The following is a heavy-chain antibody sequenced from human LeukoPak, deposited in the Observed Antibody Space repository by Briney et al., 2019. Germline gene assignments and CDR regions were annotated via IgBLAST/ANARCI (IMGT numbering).Heavy chain of an antibody. CDR2: IYYSGST. Sequence: TTSETLSLTCTVSGGSISSSSYYWGWIRQPPGKGLEWIGSIYYSGSTYYNPSLKSRVTISVDTSKNQFSLKLSSVTAADTAVYYCARAPPRFDIWGQGTMVTVSS. V-gene: IGHV4-39*07. CDR3: ARAPPRFDI. J-gene: IGHJ3*02. CDR1: GGSISSSSYY.